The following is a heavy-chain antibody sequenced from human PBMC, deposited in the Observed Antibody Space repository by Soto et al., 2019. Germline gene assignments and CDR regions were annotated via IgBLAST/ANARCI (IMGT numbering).Heavy chain of an antibody. J-gene: IGHJ4*02. CDR2: INPNSGGT. CDR1: GYTFTGYY. V-gene: IGHV1-2*04. D-gene: IGHD3-3*01. Sequence: QVQLVQSGAEVKKPGASVKVSCKASGYTFTGYYMHWVRQAPGQGLEWMGWINPNSGGTNYAQTFQGWVTMTRDTSISTAYMELSRQRSDDTAVYYCAREYYDFWSGYQAGYFDYWGQGTLVTVSS. CDR3: AREYYDFWSGYQAGYFDY.